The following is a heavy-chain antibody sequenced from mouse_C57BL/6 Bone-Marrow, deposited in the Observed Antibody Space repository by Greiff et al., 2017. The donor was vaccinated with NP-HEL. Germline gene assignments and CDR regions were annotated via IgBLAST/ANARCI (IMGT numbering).Heavy chain of an antibody. CDR2: IYPSDSET. CDR3: ASCYGSSYGEYYFDY. D-gene: IGHD1-1*01. J-gene: IGHJ2*01. CDR1: GYTFTSYW. V-gene: IGHV1-61*01. Sequence: QVQLQQPGAELVRPGSSVKPSCKASGYTFTSYWMDWVKQRPGQGLEWIGNIYPSDSETHYNQKFKDKATLTVDKSSSTAYMQLSSLTSEDSAVYYCASCYGSSYGEYYFDYWGQGTTLTVSS.